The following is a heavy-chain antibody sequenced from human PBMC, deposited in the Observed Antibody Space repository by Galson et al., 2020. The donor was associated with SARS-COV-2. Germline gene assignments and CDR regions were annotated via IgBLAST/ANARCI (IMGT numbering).Heavy chain of an antibody. Sequence: GGSLILSCAASGFTFSDYAMTWVRQAPGKGLEWVSTLSDSGANTYYADSVKGRFAISRDNSENTLYLQMNSLRAEDTAVYFCAAGLWFGEVDCYFDLWGRGTRVTVSS. J-gene: IGHJ2*01. CDR3: AAGLWFGEVDCYFDL. CDR1: GFTFSDYA. D-gene: IGHD3-10*01. CDR2: LSDSGANT. V-gene: IGHV3-23*01.